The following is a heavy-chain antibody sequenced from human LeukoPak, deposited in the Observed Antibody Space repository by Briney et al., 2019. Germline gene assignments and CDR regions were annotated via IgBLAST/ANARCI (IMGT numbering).Heavy chain of an antibody. D-gene: IGHD2-2*01. CDR1: GGSISSYY. CDR3: ARAEGYCSSTSCYNWFDP. CDR2: IYYSGST. Sequence: SETLSLTCIVSGGSISSYYWSWIRQPPGKGLEWIGYIYYSGSTNYNPSLKSRVTISVDTSKNQFSLKLSSVTAADTAVYYCARAEGYCSSTSCYNWFDPWGQGTLVTVSS. V-gene: IGHV4-59*08. J-gene: IGHJ5*02.